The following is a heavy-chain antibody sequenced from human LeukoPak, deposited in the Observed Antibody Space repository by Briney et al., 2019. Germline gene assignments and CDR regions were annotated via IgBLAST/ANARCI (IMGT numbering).Heavy chain of an antibody. V-gene: IGHV4-31*03. CDR2: IYYSGST. Sequence: SDTLSLICTVSVGSISRGGYYWTWIRQHPGKGVEWVGYIYYSGSTYYNPSLMSRVTITVDTSKNQFSLKLSSVTTADTDVYYCARDSTIFGVVRAFDIWGQGTMVTVSS. D-gene: IGHD3-3*01. CDR1: VGSISRGGYY. J-gene: IGHJ3*02. CDR3: ARDSTIFGVVRAFDI.